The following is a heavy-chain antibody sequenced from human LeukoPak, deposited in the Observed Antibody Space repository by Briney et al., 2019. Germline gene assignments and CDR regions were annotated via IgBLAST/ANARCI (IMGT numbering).Heavy chain of an antibody. Sequence: PGGSLRLSCAASGFTFSSYAMSWVRQAPVKGLEWVSAVSGSGGSTYYADSGKGRFTISRDNSKNTLYLQMNSLRAEDTAVYYCAKKTIVGATVDAFDIWGQGTMVTASS. V-gene: IGHV3-23*01. D-gene: IGHD1-26*01. CDR3: AKKTIVGATVDAFDI. CDR2: VSGSGGST. CDR1: GFTFSSYA. J-gene: IGHJ3*02.